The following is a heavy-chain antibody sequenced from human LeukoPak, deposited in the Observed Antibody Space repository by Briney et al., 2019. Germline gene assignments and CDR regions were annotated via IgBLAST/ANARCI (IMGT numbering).Heavy chain of an antibody. D-gene: IGHD2-15*01. CDR1: GFTFSSYS. CDR3: AKAGLYCSGGSCYDWFDP. CDR2: ISGSGGST. V-gene: IGHV3-23*01. Sequence: GGSLRLSCAASGFTFSSYSMNWVRQAPGKGLEWVSAISGSGGSTYCADSVKGRFTISRDNSKNTLYLQMNSLRAEDTAVYYCAKAGLYCSGGSCYDWFDPWGQGTLVTVSS. J-gene: IGHJ5*02.